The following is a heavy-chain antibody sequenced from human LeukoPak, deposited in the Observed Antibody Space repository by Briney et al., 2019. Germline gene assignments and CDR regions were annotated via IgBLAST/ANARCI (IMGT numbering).Heavy chain of an antibody. V-gene: IGHV1-46*01. CDR2: INPSGGST. CDR1: GYTFTSYY. D-gene: IGHD4-17*01. J-gene: IGHJ4*02. Sequence: ASVKVSCKASGYTFTSYYMHWVRQAPGQGLEWMGIINPSGGSTSYAQKFQGRVTMTRDTSTSTVCMELSSLRSEDTAVYYCARSSRSTVTTGYWGQGTLVTVSS. CDR3: ARSSRSTVTTGY.